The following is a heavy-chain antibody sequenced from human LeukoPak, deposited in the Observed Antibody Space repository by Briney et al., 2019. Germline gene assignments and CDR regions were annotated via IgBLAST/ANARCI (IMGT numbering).Heavy chain of an antibody. CDR2: ISYDGSNK. Sequence: PGRSLRLSCAASGFTFSSYAMHWVRQAPGKGLEWVAVISYDGSNKYYADSVKGRFTISRDNSKNTLYLQMNSLRAEDTAVYYCAREGGPYSSSSYSDYWGQGTLVTVSS. V-gene: IGHV3-30-3*01. D-gene: IGHD6-6*01. J-gene: IGHJ4*02. CDR1: GFTFSSYA. CDR3: AREGGPYSSSSYSDY.